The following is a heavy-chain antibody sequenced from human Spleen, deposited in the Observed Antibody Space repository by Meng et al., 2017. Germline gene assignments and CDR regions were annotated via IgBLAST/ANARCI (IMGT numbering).Heavy chain of an antibody. D-gene: IGHD2/OR15-2a*01. J-gene: IGHJ4*02. CDR1: GDSTSNSLYF. Sequence: QLQLQESGPGLVKPSATLSLSCSVSGDSTSNSLYFWAWIRQPPGKGLEYIGNVYYSGSTYYYPYLKSRVTISLDTSKNRFYLRLNSVTAADTAVYYCARSPEYFFDYWGQGTLVTVSS. CDR3: ARSPEYFFDY. V-gene: IGHV4-39*01. CDR2: VYYSGST.